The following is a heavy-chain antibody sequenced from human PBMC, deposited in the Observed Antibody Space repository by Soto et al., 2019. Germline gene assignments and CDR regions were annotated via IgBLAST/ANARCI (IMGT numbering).Heavy chain of an antibody. D-gene: IGHD3-16*01. CDR2: IYYSGST. CDR3: TTDPGGGVTPCEVPDY. CDR1: GGSISSYY. Sequence: ETHSLTCTFSGGSISSYYRSWIRQPPGKGLEWIGYIYYSGSTNYNPSLKSRVTISRDVSKNTLYLQMNSLKTEDTAVYYCTTDPGGGVTPCEVPDYWGQGTLVTVSS. J-gene: IGHJ4*02. V-gene: IGHV4-59*12.